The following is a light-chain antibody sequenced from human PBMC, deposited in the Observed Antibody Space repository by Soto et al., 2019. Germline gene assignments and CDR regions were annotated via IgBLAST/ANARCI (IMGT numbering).Light chain of an antibody. J-gene: IGKJ2*01. CDR1: QSVSSSH. CDR3: QQYGSSPAT. CDR2: GAS. Sequence: EIVLTQSPDTLSLSPGETATLSCGASQSVSSSHIAWYQQKPGQSPRLLIDGASSRASGIPDRFSGSGSGTDFTLTISRLEPEDFAVYYCQQYGSSPATFGQGTKLEIK. V-gene: IGKV3-20*01.